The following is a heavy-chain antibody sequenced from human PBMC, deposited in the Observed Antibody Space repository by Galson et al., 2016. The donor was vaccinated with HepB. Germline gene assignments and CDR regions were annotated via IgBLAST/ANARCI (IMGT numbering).Heavy chain of an antibody. CDR2: IYPGDSDT. D-gene: IGHD3/OR15-3a*01. Sequence: QSGAEVKKPGESLKISCRGSGYRFTSYWIGWVRQMPGTGLEWMGVIYPGDSDTRYSPAFLGQVTFSVDKSTSTAYMRWRSLKASDTAMYYCARHSYDSWIPPPDYWGQGTLVTVSP. J-gene: IGHJ4*02. V-gene: IGHV5-51*01. CDR3: ARHSYDSWIPPPDY. CDR1: GYRFTSYW.